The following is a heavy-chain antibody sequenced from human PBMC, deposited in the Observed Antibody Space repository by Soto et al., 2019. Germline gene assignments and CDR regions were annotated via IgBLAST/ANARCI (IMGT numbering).Heavy chain of an antibody. CDR3: AHRPVRGSYGDWYFDL. J-gene: IGHJ2*01. D-gene: IGHD1-26*01. CDR2: IYWDDDK. V-gene: IGHV2-5*02. CDR1: GFSLSTSGVG. Sequence: QITLKESGPTLVKPTQTLTLTCTFSGFSLSTSGVGVGWIRQPPGKALEWLALIYWDDDKRYSPSLKSRLTITKDTSKNQVVLTMTNMDPVDTATYYCAHRPVRGSYGDWYFDLWGRGTLVTVSS.